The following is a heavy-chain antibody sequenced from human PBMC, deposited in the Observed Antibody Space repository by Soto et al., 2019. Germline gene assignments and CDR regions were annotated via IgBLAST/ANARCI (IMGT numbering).Heavy chain of an antibody. V-gene: IGHV3-23*01. CDR2: IRSNTAVT. CDR3: AKPTAGGWLYYLSP. Sequence: APGKGLEWVAAIRSNTAVTHYADSMRDRFTISRVNSANTIFLQMNSLRVEDSAVYFCAKPTAGGWLYYLSPCGQGAVVTVSS. D-gene: IGHD2-8*01. J-gene: IGHJ5*02.